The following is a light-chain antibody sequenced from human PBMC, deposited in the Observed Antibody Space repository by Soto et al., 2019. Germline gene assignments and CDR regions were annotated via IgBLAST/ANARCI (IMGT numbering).Light chain of an antibody. V-gene: IGKV3-20*01. J-gene: IGKJ2*01. CDR2: GAS. CDR1: QSVSSSY. CDR3: QQYGSSSYT. Sequence: EIVLTQSPGTLSLSPGERATLSCRASQSVSSSYLGWYQQKPGQAPRLLIYGASGRATSIPDRFSGSGSGTDFTLTISRLEPEDFAVYYCQQYGSSSYTFGQGTKLEIK.